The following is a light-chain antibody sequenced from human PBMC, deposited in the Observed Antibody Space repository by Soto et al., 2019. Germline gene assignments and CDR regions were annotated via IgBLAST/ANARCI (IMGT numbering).Light chain of an antibody. CDR1: QSFNSR. V-gene: IGKV3-20*01. CDR3: QQYVVGSLLS. CDR2: DAS. Sequence: EIVLTQSPGTLSLSPGESATLSCRASQSFNSRLSWYHHKPGEAPRLLISDASIRAAGIPDMFSGSGSGTDFTLTISRLESEDFAAYYCQQYVVGSLLSFGRGRRLEIK. J-gene: IGKJ5*01.